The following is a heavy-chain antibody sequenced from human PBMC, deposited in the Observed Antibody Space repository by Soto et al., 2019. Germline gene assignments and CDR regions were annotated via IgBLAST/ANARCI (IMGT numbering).Heavy chain of an antibody. V-gene: IGHV3-48*03. CDR2: ISSSGSTI. J-gene: IGHJ4*02. Sequence: EVQLVESGGGLVQPGGSLRLSCAASGFTFSSYEMNWFRKAQGKGLEWVSYISSSGSTIYYADSVKGRFTISRDNAKNSLYLQMNSLRAEDTAVYYCARDLFGTAPDYWGQGTLVTVSS. CDR1: GFTFSSYE. D-gene: IGHD2-21*01. CDR3: ARDLFGTAPDY.